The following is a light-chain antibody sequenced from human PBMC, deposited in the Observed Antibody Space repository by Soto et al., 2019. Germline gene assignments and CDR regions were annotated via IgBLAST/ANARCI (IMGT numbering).Light chain of an antibody. CDR3: MQALRAYT. CDR1: QSLLHGDGHNY. Sequence: DIVMTQSPLSLPVTPGEPASISCRSSQSLLHGDGHNYLDWYLQKPGQSPQLLIYLGSTRASGVPDRFSVSGSGTDFTLKISRVEAEDVGVYYCMQALRAYTFGQGTKLEIK. V-gene: IGKV2-28*01. J-gene: IGKJ2*01. CDR2: LGS.